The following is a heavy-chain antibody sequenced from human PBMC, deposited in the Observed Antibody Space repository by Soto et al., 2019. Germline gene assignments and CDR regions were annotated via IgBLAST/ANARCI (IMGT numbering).Heavy chain of an antibody. CDR2: VTDRGSSA. J-gene: IGHJ4*02. Sequence: PGGSLRLSCAASGFTFSDYYMTWIRRAPGMGLEWLSHVTDRGSSAYYTDSVKGRFTISRDNARNSLFLQMNTLKAADSGVYYCAADRGGYGYFDYWGQGILVIVSS. V-gene: IGHV3-11*01. CDR3: AADRGGYGYFDY. CDR1: GFTFSDYY. D-gene: IGHD1-26*01.